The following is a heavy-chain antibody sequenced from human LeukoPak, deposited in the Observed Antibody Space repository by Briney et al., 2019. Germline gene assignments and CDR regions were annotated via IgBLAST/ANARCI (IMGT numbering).Heavy chain of an antibody. D-gene: IGHD5-18*01. J-gene: IGHJ4*02. V-gene: IGHV3-30-3*01. CDR3: ARVGDQYSYALYFDY. CDR1: GFTFSSYA. CDR2: ISYDGSNK. Sequence: GGSLRLSCAASGFTFSSYAMHWVRQAPGKGLEWVAVISYDGSNKYYADSVKGRFTISRDNSKNTLYLQMNSLRAEDTAVYYCARVGDQYSYALYFDYWGQGTLVTVSS.